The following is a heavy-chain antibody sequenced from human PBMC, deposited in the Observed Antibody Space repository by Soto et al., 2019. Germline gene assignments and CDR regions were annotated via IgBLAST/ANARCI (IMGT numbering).Heavy chain of an antibody. CDR3: ARGRHFYGIDY. J-gene: IGHJ4*02. CDR2: IGHSGST. Sequence: PSETLSLTCAVFGGSFSGYFWSWVRQPPGRGLDWIGEIGHSGSTNYNPSLKSRVTISIDTSKSQFSLKLSSVTAADTAVYYCARGRHFYGIDYWGQGALVTVSS. D-gene: IGHD3-10*01. CDR1: GGSFSGYF. V-gene: IGHV4-34*01.